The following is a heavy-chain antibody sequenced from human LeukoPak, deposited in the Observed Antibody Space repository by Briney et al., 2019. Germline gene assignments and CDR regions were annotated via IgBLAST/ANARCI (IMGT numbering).Heavy chain of an antibody. V-gene: IGHV4-39*01. CDR3: ASHVGRGGSDYFDY. J-gene: IGHJ4*02. CDR2: IYYSGST. D-gene: IGHD2-15*01. CDR1: GGSISSSSYY. Sequence: SETLSLTCTVSGGSISSSSYYWGWIRQPPGKGLEWIGSIYYSGSTYYNPSLKSRVTISVDTSKNQFSLKLSSVTAADTAVYYCASHVGRGGSDYFDYWGQGTLVTVSS.